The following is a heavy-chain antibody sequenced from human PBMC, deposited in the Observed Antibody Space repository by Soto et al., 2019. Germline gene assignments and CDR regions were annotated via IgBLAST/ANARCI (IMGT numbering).Heavy chain of an antibody. D-gene: IGHD2-15*01. J-gene: IGHJ4*02. CDR1: GGTFSSYT. Sequence: QVQLVQSGAEVKKPGSSVKVSCKASGGTFSSYTISWVRQAPGQGLEWMGRIIPILGIANYAQKFQGRVTITADKSTSTAYMELSSLRSEDTAVYYCARGPWGCSGGSCYSGYFDYWGQGTLVTVSS. CDR2: IIPILGIA. CDR3: ARGPWGCSGGSCYSGYFDY. V-gene: IGHV1-69*02.